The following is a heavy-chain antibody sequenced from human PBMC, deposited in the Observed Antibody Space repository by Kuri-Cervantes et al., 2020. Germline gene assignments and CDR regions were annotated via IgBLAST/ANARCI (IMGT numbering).Heavy chain of an antibody. V-gene: IGHV3-21*01. J-gene: IGHJ4*02. CDR3: ASGICGGKDY. D-gene: IGHD1-26*01. CDR1: GFTFSSYS. Sequence: GGSLRLSCAASGFTFSSYSMNWVRQAPGKGLEWVSSISSSSSYIYYADSVKGRFTISRDNAKNSLYLQMNSLRADDTAVYYCASGICGGKDYWGQGTLVTVSS. CDR2: ISSSSSYI.